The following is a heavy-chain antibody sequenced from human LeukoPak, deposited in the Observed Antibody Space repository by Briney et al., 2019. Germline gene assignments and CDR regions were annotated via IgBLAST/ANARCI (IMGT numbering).Heavy chain of an antibody. V-gene: IGHV6-1*01. Sequence: SQTLSTTFSISGDSVSSNSAARDWTRQSPSRGVGMLGRTYYRSKWYNDYAISLKSRVTINADTSKNQFSLQLNSVTPEDTAVYYCVWGFYYTGMDVWGQGTTVTVSS. J-gene: IGHJ6*02. CDR2: TYYRSKWYN. CDR1: GDSVSSNSAA. CDR3: VWGFYYTGMDV. D-gene: IGHD3-16*01.